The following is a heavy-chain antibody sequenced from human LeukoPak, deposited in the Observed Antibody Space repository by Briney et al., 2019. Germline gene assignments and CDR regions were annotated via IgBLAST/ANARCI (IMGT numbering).Heavy chain of an antibody. CDR3: ARHGALHDYSNYYYGMDV. CDR2: IYYSGST. D-gene: IGHD4-11*01. J-gene: IGHJ6*02. CDR1: GGSISSSSYY. V-gene: IGHV4-39*01. Sequence: SETLSLTCTVSGGSISSSSYYWGWIRQPPGKGLEWIGSIYYSGSTYYNPSLKSRVTISVDTSKNQFSLKLSSVTAADTAVYYCARHGALHDYSNYYYGMDVWGQGTTVTVSS.